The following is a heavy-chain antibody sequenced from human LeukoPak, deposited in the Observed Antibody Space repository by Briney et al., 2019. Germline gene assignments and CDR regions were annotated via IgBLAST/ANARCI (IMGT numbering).Heavy chain of an antibody. V-gene: IGHV3-7*03. CDR3: ARDQYDTWSRRGNFDS. D-gene: IGHD3-3*01. CDR1: GFTFGKYW. CDR2: IKLDGSEK. Sequence: GGSLRLSCVASGFTFGKYWMSWVRQAPGKGLEWVANIKLDGSEKNYEDSVKGRFTISRDNTKNSLYLQMNSLRVEDTAVFYCARDQYDTWSRRGNFDSWGQGTLVIVSS. J-gene: IGHJ4*02.